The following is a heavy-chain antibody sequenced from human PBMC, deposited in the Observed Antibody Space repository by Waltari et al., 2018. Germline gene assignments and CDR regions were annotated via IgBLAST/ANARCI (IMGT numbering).Heavy chain of an antibody. CDR1: GFSISSGYY. D-gene: IGHD4-17*01. CDR3: ARLDYGDNEPLDY. J-gene: IGHJ4*02. Sequence: HLHESGPGLVKPSETLSLTCIVSGFSISSGYYWGWVRQPPGKGLEWIGSIYHSGHAYYTPSLESRVTISVDPSSNQFSLKVRSVTAADTAVYYCARLDYGDNEPLDYWGQGTLVTVSS. CDR2: IYHSGHA. V-gene: IGHV4-38-2*02.